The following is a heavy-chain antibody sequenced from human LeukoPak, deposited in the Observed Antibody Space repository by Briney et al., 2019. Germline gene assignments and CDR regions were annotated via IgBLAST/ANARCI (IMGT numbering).Heavy chain of an antibody. CDR2: ISSSSSYI. CDR1: GFTFSSYS. D-gene: IGHD3-22*01. CDR3: HYYDSSGYYYGIFDY. J-gene: IGHJ4*02. Sequence: GGSLRLSCAASGFTFSSYSMNWVRQAPGKGLEWVSSISSSSSYIYYADSVKGRFTISRDNAKNSLYLQMNSLRAEDTAVYNPHYYDSSGYYYGIFDYWGQGTLVTVSS. V-gene: IGHV3-21*01.